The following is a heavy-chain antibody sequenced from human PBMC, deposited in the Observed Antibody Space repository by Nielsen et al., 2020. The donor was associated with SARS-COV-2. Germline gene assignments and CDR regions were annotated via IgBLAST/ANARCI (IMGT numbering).Heavy chain of an antibody. V-gene: IGHV1-69*01. CDR2: IIPIFGTA. D-gene: IGHD3-16*02. Sequence: WVRQAPGQGLEWMGGIIPIFGTANYAQKFQGRVKITADESTSTGYMELSSLRSEDTAVYYCARDENYDYVWGSYRYRIPFDYWGQGTLVTVSS. J-gene: IGHJ4*02. CDR3: ARDENYDYVWGSYRYRIPFDY.